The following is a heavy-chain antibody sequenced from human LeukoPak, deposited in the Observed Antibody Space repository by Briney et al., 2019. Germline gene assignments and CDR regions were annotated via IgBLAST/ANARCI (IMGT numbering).Heavy chain of an antibody. J-gene: IGHJ6*03. V-gene: IGHV1-46*01. D-gene: IGHD3-3*01. CDR2: INPSGGST. CDR1: GYTFTSYY. CDR3: ARDPESDFWSPSYMDV. Sequence: ASVKVSCKASGYTFTSYYMHWVRQAPGQGLEWMGIINPSGGSTSYAQKFQGRATMTRDTSTSTVYMELSSLRSEDTAVYYCARDPESDFWSPSYMDVWGKGTTVTVSS.